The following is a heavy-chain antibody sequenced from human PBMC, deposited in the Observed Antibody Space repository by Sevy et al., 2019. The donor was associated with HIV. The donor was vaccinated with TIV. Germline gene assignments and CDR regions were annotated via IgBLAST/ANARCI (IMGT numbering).Heavy chain of an antibody. D-gene: IGHD3-10*01. CDR1: GFTFSSYG. V-gene: IGHV3-33*01. Sequence: GGSLRLSCAASGFTFSSYGMHWVRQAPGKGLEWVALIWYDGGNKYYADSVKGRFTISRDNSKNTRYLQMNSLRAEDTAVYYCARGANSFGSGSHPNLDYWGQGTLVTVSS. CDR2: IWYDGGNK. J-gene: IGHJ4*02. CDR3: ARGANSFGSGSHPNLDY.